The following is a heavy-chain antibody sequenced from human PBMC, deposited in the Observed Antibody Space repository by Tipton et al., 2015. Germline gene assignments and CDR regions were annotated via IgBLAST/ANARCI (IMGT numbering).Heavy chain of an antibody. CDR2: TYYRSRWYN. J-gene: IGHJ6*02. V-gene: IGHV6-1*01. D-gene: IGHD3-3*01. CDR3: ARGLRFSEWSSSILLYYQYGMDV. CDR1: GDSVSSNSDA. Sequence: TLSLTCAISGDSVSSNSDAWNWIRQSPSRGLEWLGRTYYRSRWYNDYAVSVKSRITINPDTSKNQFSLQLNSVTPEDAAVYYCARGLRFSEWSSSILLYYQYGMDVWGQGTTVTVSS.